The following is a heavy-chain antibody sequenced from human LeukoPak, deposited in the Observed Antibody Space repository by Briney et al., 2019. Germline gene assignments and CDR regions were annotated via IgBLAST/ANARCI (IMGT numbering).Heavy chain of an antibody. D-gene: IGHD5-18*01. CDR2: INHSGST. Sequence: AETLSLTCAAYGESFSGYYWRWLRQPPGKGLERIGEINHSGSTNYNPSLKSRVTISVDTSKNQFSLKLSSVTAADTAVYYCARVGRGYSYGWYYYGMDVWGQGTTVTVSS. CDR3: ARVGRGYSYGWYYYGMDV. J-gene: IGHJ6*02. CDR1: GESFSGYY. V-gene: IGHV4-34*01.